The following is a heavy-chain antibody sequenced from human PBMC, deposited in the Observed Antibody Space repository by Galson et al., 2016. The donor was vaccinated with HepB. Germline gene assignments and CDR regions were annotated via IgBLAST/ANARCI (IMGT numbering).Heavy chain of an antibody. J-gene: IGHJ4*02. Sequence: SLRLSCAASGFTFRTYSFNWVRQAPGKGLEWVSSITSSGAYIFYADSLKGRFTISRDNAKNSLYLQINNLRAEDTAVYYCARAPESRHFLTGYYWDAFDYWGQGTLVTVSS. CDR1: GFTFRTYS. CDR3: ARAPESRHFLTGYYWDAFDY. V-gene: IGHV3-21*01. CDR2: ITSSGAYI. D-gene: IGHD3/OR15-3a*01.